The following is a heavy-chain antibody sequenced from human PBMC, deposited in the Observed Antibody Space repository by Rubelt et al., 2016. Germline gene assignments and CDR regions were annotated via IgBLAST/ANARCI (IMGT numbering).Heavy chain of an antibody. CDR3: ARTQMISFGGPIVIPGATDF. CDR2: ISHSGST. J-gene: IGHJ4*01. V-gene: IGHV4-34*01. Sequence: QVQLQQWGAGLLKPSETLFLPCAVYGGSFSGYYWNWIRQPPGKGLEWIGQISHSGSTNYNPSLKSRVTMSVETSKNQFSMKSCPVTAADTAVYYCARTQMISFGGPIVIPGATDFWGHGILVTVSS. CDR1: GGSFSGYY. D-gene: IGHD3-16*02.